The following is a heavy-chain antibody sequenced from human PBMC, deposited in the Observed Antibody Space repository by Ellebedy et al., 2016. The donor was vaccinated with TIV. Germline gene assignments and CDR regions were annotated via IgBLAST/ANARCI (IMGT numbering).Heavy chain of an antibody. V-gene: IGHV3-9*01. CDR1: GFTFDDYA. CDR3: TKDLLRGIWGGSGRDY. CDR2: ISWRGHYI. Sequence: GGSLRLSXAASGFTFDDYAMHWVRQAPGKGLEWVSGISWRGHYIGYADSVRGRFTISRDNAKSSLYLQMNSLRIEDTAVYYCTKDLLRGIWGGSGRDYWGQGTLVTVSS. D-gene: IGHD7-27*01. J-gene: IGHJ4*02.